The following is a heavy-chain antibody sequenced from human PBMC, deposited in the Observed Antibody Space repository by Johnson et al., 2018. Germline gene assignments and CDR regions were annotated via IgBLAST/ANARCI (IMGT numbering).Heavy chain of an antibody. D-gene: IGHD6-13*01. J-gene: IGHJ6*02. CDR2: ISSSSSYI. CDR1: GFTFSSYS. CDR3: ARVALAAQLKNYYGMDV. Sequence: VQLVQSGGGLVKPGGSLRLSCAASGFTFSSYSMNWVRQAPGKGLEWVSSISSSSSYIYYADSVKGRFTISRDNAKNSLYLQMNSLRAEDTVVYYCARVALAAQLKNYYGMDVWGQGTTVTVSS. V-gene: IGHV3-21*01.